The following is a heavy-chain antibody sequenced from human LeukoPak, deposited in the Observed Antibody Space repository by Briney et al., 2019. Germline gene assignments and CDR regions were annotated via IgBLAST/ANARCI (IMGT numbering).Heavy chain of an antibody. J-gene: IGHJ5*02. CDR1: GGSISSSNW. CDR3: ARRAAARPDYYFDP. CDR2: IYHSGST. D-gene: IGHD6-6*01. V-gene: IGHV4-4*02. Sequence: PSETLSLTCAVSGGSISSSNWWSWVRQPPGKGLEWIGEIYHSGSTNYNPSLKSRVTISVDKSKNQFSLKLSSVTAADTAVYYCARRAAARPDYYFDPWGQGTLVTVSS.